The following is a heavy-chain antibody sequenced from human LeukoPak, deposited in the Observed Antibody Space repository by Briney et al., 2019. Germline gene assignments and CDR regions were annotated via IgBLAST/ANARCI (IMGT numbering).Heavy chain of an antibody. CDR1: GYTFTSYD. V-gene: IGHV1-8*01. CDR2: MNPNSGNT. D-gene: IGHD1-26*01. J-gene: IGHJ6*02. CDR3: ARVPWPQQWELPLAIWNYYYYGMDV. Sequence: ASVKVSCKASGYTFTSYDINWVRQATGQGLEWMGWMNPNSGNTGYAQKFQGRVTMTRNTSISTAYMELSSLRSEDTAVYYCARVPWPQQWELPLAIWNYYYYGMDVWGQGTTVTVSS.